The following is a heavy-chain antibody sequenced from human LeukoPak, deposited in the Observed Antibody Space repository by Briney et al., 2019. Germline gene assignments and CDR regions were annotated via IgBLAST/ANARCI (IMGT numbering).Heavy chain of an antibody. D-gene: IGHD2-2*01. Sequence: GGSLRLSCAASGFTFSSYAMHWVRQAPGKGLEWVAVISYDGSNKYYADSVKGRFTISRDNPKNTLYLQMNSLRAEDTAVYYCAREYLGYCSSTSCYGDAFDIWGQGTMVTVSS. J-gene: IGHJ3*02. V-gene: IGHV3-30*04. CDR3: AREYLGYCSSTSCYGDAFDI. CDR1: GFTFSSYA. CDR2: ISYDGSNK.